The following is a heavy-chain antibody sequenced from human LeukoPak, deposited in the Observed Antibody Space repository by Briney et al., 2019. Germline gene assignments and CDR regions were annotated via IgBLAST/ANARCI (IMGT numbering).Heavy chain of an antibody. J-gene: IGHJ4*02. V-gene: IGHV1-46*01. CDR3: ARAGIVAAAATSSGFDY. Sequence: GASVKVSCKASGYIFTNFYMHWVRRAPGQGLEWMGIITPIGGNAMYAQKFQGRVTMTRDTSTSTVYMELSSLRSEDTAVYYCARAGIVAAAATSSGFDYWGQGTLVTVSS. CDR1: GYIFTNFY. D-gene: IGHD6-13*01. CDR2: ITPIGGNA.